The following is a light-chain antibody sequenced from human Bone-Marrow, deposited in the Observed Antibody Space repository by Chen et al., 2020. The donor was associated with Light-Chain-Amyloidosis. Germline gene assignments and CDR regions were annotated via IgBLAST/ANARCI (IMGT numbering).Light chain of an antibody. V-gene: IGLV3-25*03. J-gene: IGLJ2*01. CDR2: RET. CDR1: DLPTKY. Sequence: SSELTPPPSVSVSPGQTARITCSGDDLPTKYAYWYQQKPGQAPVLVIHRETERPAGISERFSGASSGTTATLTISGVQAEDEADYHCQSADSSGTYEVIFGGGTKLTVL. CDR3: QSADSSGTYEVI.